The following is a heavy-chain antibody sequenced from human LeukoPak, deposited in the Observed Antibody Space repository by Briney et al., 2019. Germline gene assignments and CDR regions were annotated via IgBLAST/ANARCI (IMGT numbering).Heavy chain of an antibody. CDR1: GFTFSIYS. V-gene: IGHV3-21*01. Sequence: GGSLRLSCAASGFTFSIYSMNWVRQAPGKGLEWVSSISSSSTYIYYADSVKGRFTVSRDNAKNSLYLQMNSLRAEDTAVYFCASQYTSSRIFDDWGQGTLVTVSS. CDR2: ISSSSTYI. J-gene: IGHJ4*02. D-gene: IGHD6-13*01. CDR3: ASQYTSSRIFDD.